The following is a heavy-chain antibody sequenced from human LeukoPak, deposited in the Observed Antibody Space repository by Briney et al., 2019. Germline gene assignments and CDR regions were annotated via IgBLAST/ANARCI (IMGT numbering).Heavy chain of an antibody. CDR2: INPDSGGT. Sequence: ASVKVSCKASGYTFSGYYMHWVRQAPGQGLEWMGWINPDSGGTNYAQKFQGWVTMTRDTSKSPAYLELSRLRSGDTAGYYCARAWATDNWFDPWGQGTLVTVSS. CDR1: GYTFSGYY. V-gene: IGHV1-2*04. D-gene: IGHD5-12*01. J-gene: IGHJ5*02. CDR3: ARAWATDNWFDP.